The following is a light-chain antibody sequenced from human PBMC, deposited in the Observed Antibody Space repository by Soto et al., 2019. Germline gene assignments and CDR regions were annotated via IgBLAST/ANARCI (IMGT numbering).Light chain of an antibody. J-gene: IGKJ1*01. V-gene: IGKV3-20*01. Sequence: EVVMTQSPATLSVSPGERATLSFRASQSVSSNLAWYQQKPGQAPRLLIYGPSSRATGIPDRFSGSGSGTDFTLTISRLEPEDFAVYYCQQYGSSPTTFGQGTKVDI. CDR3: QQYGSSPTT. CDR2: GPS. CDR1: QSVSSN.